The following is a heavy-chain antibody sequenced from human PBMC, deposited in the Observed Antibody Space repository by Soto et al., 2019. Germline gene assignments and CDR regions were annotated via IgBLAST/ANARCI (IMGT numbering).Heavy chain of an antibody. Sequence: PSETLSLTCTVSGGSISSYYWSWIRQPPGKGLEWIGYIHYGESTNYTPSLESRVTLSVDTSKNQFSLKVTSVTAADTALYYCARGHGDYSNRKYYYYFGMDVWGQGTAVTVSS. V-gene: IGHV4-59*08. CDR1: GGSISSYY. D-gene: IGHD4-17*01. J-gene: IGHJ6*02. CDR2: IHYGEST. CDR3: ARGHGDYSNRKYYYYFGMDV.